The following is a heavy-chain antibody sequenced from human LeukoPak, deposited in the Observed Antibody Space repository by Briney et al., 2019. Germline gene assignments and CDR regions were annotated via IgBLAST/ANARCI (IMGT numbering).Heavy chain of an antibody. CDR1: GGSVSSSSYY. CDR2: IYYSGST. Sequence: SETLSLTCTVSGGSVSSSSYYWGWIRQPPGKGLEWIGNIYYSGSTYYNPSLRSRVTISVDTSKNQFPLKLSSVTAADTAVYYCARGGYCSSTSCFWIWFDPWGQGTLVTVSS. V-gene: IGHV4-39*01. CDR3: ARGGYCSSTSCFWIWFDP. J-gene: IGHJ5*02. D-gene: IGHD2-2*01.